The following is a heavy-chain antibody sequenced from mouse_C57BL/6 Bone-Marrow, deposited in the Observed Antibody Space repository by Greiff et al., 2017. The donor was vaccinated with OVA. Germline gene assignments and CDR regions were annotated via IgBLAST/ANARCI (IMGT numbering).Heavy chain of an antibody. V-gene: IGHV1-26*01. J-gene: IGHJ3*01. CDR2: INPNNGGT. CDR3: ARYPS. CDR1: GYTFTDYY. Sequence: VQLQQSGPELVKPGASVKISCKASGYTFTDYYMNWVKQSHGKSLEWIGDINPNNGGTSYNQKFKGKATLTVDKSSSTAYMELRSLTAEDSAVYYCARYPSWGQGTLVTVSA.